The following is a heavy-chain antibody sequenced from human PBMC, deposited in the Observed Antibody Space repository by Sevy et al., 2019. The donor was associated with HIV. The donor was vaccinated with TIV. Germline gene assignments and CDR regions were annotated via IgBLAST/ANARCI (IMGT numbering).Heavy chain of an antibody. CDR1: GFTFSDYY. J-gene: IGHJ4*02. V-gene: IGHV3-11*06. CDR3: ARDRRNYGGQYFDF. CDR2: ISSGSSYT. D-gene: IGHD4-17*01. Sequence: GGSLRLSCAASGFTFSDYYMSWIRQAPGKGLEWVSYISSGSSYTNYADSVKGRFTIPRDNAKNSLYLQMNSLGAEDTAVYYCARDRRNYGGQYFDFWGQGTLVTVSS.